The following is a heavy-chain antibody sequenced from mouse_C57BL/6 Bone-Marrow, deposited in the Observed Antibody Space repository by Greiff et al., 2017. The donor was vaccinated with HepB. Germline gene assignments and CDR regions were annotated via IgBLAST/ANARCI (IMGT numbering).Heavy chain of an antibody. J-gene: IGHJ3*01. CDR2: INPSTGGT. CDR3: ARSASYGSSQAWFAY. Sequence: VHVKQSGPELVKPGASVKISCKASGYSFTGYYMNWVKQSPEKSLEWIGEINPSTGGTTYNQKFKAKATLTVDKSSSTAYMQLKSLTSEDSAVYYCARSASYGSSQAWFAYWGQGTLVTVSA. V-gene: IGHV1-42*01. CDR1: GYSFTGYY. D-gene: IGHD1-1*01.